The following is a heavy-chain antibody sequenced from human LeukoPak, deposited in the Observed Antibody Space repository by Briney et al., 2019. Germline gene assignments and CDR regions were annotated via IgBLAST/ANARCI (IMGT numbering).Heavy chain of an antibody. CDR1: GFTFSSYA. CDR2: ISGSGGST. J-gene: IGHJ4*02. Sequence: GGSLRLSCAASGFTFSSYAMSWVRQAPGKGLEWVSAISGSGGSTYYADSVEGRFIISRDNSKNTLYLQMNSLRAEDTAIYYCAKDVAYYYDTSSYYYFDYWGQGTLVTVSS. D-gene: IGHD3-22*01. V-gene: IGHV3-23*01. CDR3: AKDVAYYYDTSSYYYFDY.